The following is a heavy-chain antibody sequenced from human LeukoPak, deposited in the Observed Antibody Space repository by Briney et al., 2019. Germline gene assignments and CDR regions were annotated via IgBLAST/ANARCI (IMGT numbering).Heavy chain of an antibody. V-gene: IGHV3-21*01. Sequence: PGGSLRLSCAASGFTFSSYSMNWVRQAPGKGLEWVSSISSSSSYIYYADSVKGRFTISRDNAKNSLYLQMNSLRAEDTAVYYCTREVWYDALSFDYWGQGTLVSVSS. D-gene: IGHD2-15*01. CDR1: GFTFSSYS. CDR3: TREVWYDALSFDY. J-gene: IGHJ4*02. CDR2: ISSSSSYI.